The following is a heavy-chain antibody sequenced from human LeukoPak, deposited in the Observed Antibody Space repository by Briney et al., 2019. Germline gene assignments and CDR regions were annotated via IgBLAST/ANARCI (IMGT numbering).Heavy chain of an antibody. CDR2: INHSGST. CDR1: DDSITIYY. D-gene: IGHD1-26*01. Sequence: SETLSLTCTVSDDSITIYYWNWIRQPPGKGLEWIGEINHSGSTNYNPSLKSRVTISIDKSKSQFSLKLTSVTAADTAVYYCATDGRMDGTMDSWGQGALVTVSS. V-gene: IGHV4-34*01. J-gene: IGHJ4*02. CDR3: ATDGRMDGTMDS.